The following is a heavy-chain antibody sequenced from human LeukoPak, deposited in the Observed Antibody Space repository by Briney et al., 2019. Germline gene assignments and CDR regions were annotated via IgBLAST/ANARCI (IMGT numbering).Heavy chain of an antibody. CDR2: INPNSGGT. D-gene: IGHD2-8*02. CDR1: GYTFTGYY. J-gene: IGHJ3*02. Sequence: GASVKVSCKASGYTFTGYYMHWVRQAPGQGLEWMGWINPNSGGTNYAQKFQGRVTMTRDTSISTAYMELSRLRSDDTAVYYCARVPAWWLRRSAFDIWGQGTMVTVSS. CDR3: ARVPAWWLRRSAFDI. V-gene: IGHV1-2*02.